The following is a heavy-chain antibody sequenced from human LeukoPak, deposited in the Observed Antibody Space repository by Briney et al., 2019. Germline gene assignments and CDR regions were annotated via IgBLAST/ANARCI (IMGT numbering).Heavy chain of an antibody. V-gene: IGHV1-2*02. J-gene: IGHJ4*02. CDR2: INPNNGDT. D-gene: IGHD2/OR15-2a*01. CDR1: GYTFTGNF. CDR3: ARTRGTHISMAYLDS. Sequence: ASVKISCKTSGYTFTGNFMHWVRQAPGQGPKWMGWINPNNGDTNYAQKFQGRVTMTRVTSITTAYMELSSLRSDDTAVYYCARTRGTHISMAYLDSWGQGTLVTVSS.